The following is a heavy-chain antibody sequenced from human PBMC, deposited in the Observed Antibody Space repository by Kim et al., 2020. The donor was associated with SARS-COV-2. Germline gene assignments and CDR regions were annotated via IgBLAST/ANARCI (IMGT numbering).Heavy chain of an antibody. CDR2: ITDSGST. CDR3: ARVGYTYGPYYGLDV. Sequence: LETLSLTCALSGGSFSGFHWTWIRQTPGKGLEWIGDITDSGSTKYNPSLKSRVTILVDMSKMQFSLTLRSVTAADAGMFYCARVGYTYGPYYGLDVRGQG. V-gene: IGHV4-34*01. J-gene: IGHJ6*02. CDR1: GGSFSGFH. D-gene: IGHD5-18*01.